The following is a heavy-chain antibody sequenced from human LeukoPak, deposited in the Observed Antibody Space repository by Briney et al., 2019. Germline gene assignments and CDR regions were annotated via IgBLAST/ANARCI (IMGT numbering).Heavy chain of an antibody. D-gene: IGHD6-6*01. CDR1: GFTFDDYA. V-gene: IGHV3-9*01. J-gene: IGHJ4*02. Sequence: GRSLRLSCAASGFTFDDYAMHWVRQAPGKGLEWVSGISWSSGSIGYADSVKGRFTISRDNAKNSLYLQMNSLRAEDTALYYCAKDLSRSSYYYYFDYWGQGTLVTVSS. CDR2: ISWSSGSI. CDR3: AKDLSRSSYYYYFDY.